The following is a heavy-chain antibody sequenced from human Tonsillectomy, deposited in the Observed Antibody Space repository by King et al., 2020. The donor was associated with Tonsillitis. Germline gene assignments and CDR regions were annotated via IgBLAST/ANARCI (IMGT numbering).Heavy chain of an antibody. V-gene: IGHV4-4*07. J-gene: IGHJ4*02. CDR1: GCSISDYY. CDR2: MSITEHT. D-gene: IGHD3-10*01. Sequence: VQLQESGPGLVKTSETLSLTCTVSGCSISDYYWTWIRQPAGRGLEWIGRMSITEHTNYNPSLKSRVTMSVDTSKNQISLNLTSVTAADTAVYYCARLEGSGRADYWGQGTLVTVSS. CDR3: ARLEGSGRADY.